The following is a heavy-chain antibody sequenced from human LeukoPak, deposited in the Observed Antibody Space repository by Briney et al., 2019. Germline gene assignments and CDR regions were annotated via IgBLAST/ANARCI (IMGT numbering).Heavy chain of an antibody. CDR1: GGSISGNSYY. Sequence: SETLSLTCTVSGGSISGNSYYWGWIRQPPGKGLEWIGTIYYSGTTYYNPSLKSRVTISVDTSKNQFSLKLSSVTAADTAVYYCARGWRWLQFISFGFDYWGQGTLVTVSS. J-gene: IGHJ4*02. CDR2: IYYSGTT. CDR3: ARGWRWLQFISFGFDY. V-gene: IGHV4-39*07. D-gene: IGHD5-24*01.